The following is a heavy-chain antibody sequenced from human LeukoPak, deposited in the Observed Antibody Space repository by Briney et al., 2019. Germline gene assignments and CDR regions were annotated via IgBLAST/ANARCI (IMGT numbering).Heavy chain of an antibody. Sequence: GGSLRLSCAASGFTFSSYAMNWVRQAPGKGPEWVSAISGSGGSTYYADSVKGRFTISRDNSKNTLYLQMNSLRAEDTAVYYCAKDLNWIYYYYGMDVWGQGTTVTVSS. CDR3: AKDLNWIYYYYGMDV. J-gene: IGHJ6*02. D-gene: IGHD1-1*01. CDR1: GFTFSSYA. CDR2: ISGSGGST. V-gene: IGHV3-23*01.